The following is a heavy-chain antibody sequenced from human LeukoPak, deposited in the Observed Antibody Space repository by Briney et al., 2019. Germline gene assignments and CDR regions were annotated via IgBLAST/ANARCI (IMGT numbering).Heavy chain of an antibody. D-gene: IGHD3-3*01. V-gene: IGHV4-34*01. CDR1: GGSFSGYY. J-gene: IGHJ5*02. Sequence: SETLSLTCAVYGGSFSGYYWTWIRQPPGKGLEWIGEINHSGSTNYNPSLKSRVTISVDTSKNQFSLKLRSVTAADTAVYYCASGECGNQRSNNWFDPWGQGTLVTVSS. CDR3: ASGECGNQRSNNWFDP. CDR2: INHSGST.